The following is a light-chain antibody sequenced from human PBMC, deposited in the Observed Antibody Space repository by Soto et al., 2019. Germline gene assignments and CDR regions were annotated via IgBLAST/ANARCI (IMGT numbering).Light chain of an antibody. CDR2: KAS. V-gene: IGKV1-5*03. Sequence: DIEMIQSPSTLSASVGDRVTITCRASQSISSWLAWYQQKPGKAPKVLIYKASSLEGGVPSRFSGSGSGTEFTLTISSLQPDDFAPYYCQQYNSYSRTFGQGTKVEVK. CDR3: QQYNSYSRT. J-gene: IGKJ1*01. CDR1: QSISSW.